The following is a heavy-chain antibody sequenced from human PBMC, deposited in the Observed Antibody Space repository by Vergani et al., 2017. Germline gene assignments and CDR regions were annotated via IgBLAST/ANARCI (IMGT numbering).Heavy chain of an antibody. J-gene: IGHJ1*01. V-gene: IGHV1-69*13. D-gene: IGHD1-1*01. Sequence: QVQLVQSGAEVKKPGSSVKVSCKASGGTFSSYAISWVRQAPGQGLEWMGRIIPIFGTANYAQKFQGRVTITADESTSTAYMELSSLRSEDTAVYYCATKSCGTPGCQIGYFREWGQGTLVTVSS. CDR2: IIPIFGTA. CDR3: ATKSCGTPGCQIGYFRE. CDR1: GGTFSSYA.